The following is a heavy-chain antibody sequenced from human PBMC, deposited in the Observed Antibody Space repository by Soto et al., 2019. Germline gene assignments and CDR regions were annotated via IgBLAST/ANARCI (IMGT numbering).Heavy chain of an antibody. CDR3: ANDAASTDGCYYFDH. CDR1: GFSFSTYG. J-gene: IGHJ4*02. D-gene: IGHD2-15*01. Sequence: PGGSLRLSCAASGFSFSTYGMGWVRQAPGKGLEWVSVLSNSGGDRYYADSVKGRFTISRDNSENTLYLQMSSLRAEDTAIYYCANDAASTDGCYYFDHWGQGALVTVSS. CDR2: LSNSGGDR. V-gene: IGHV3-23*01.